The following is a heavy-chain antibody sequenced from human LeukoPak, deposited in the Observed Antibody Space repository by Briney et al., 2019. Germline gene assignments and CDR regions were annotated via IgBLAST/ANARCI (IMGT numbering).Heavy chain of an antibody. J-gene: IGHJ4*02. CDR1: GFTFNIYA. CDR3: ARGRPHGNDY. D-gene: IGHD4-23*01. Sequence: GGSLRLSCAASGFTFNIYAMSWVRQAPGKGLEWVSAISETSRKTYYADSVKGRFTISRDNSKNTLYLQMNGLRDEDTAVYYCARGRPHGNDYWGQGTLVTVSS. CDR2: ISETSRKT. V-gene: IGHV3-23*01.